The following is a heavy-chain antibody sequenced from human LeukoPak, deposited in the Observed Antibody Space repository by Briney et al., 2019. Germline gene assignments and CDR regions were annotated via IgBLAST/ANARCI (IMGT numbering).Heavy chain of an antibody. Sequence: SETLSLTCTVSGGSISNYCWSWIRQSAGKGLEWIGRIYITGSTNYNPSLKSRVTISVDTSKNQFSLKLSSVTAADTAVYYCASSRSSSWYGGGRSEGDYWGQGTLVTVSS. J-gene: IGHJ4*02. CDR3: ASSRSSSWYGGGRSEGDY. D-gene: IGHD6-13*01. CDR2: IYITGST. CDR1: GGSISNYC. V-gene: IGHV4-4*07.